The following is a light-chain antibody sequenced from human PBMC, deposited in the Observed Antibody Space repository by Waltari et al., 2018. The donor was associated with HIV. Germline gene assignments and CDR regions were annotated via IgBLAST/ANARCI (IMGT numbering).Light chain of an antibody. J-gene: IGLJ2*01. CDR3: SSYAGSNNFYVV. Sequence: QSPLPQPPSASGPPAQSVATPCTGTSSDVGCYNSHSVSQQHPGKAPKLMIYEVSKRPSGVPDRFSGSKSGNTASLTVSGLQAEDEADYYCSSYAGSNNFYVVFGGGTKLTVL. V-gene: IGLV2-8*01. CDR2: EVS. CDR1: SSDVGCYNS.